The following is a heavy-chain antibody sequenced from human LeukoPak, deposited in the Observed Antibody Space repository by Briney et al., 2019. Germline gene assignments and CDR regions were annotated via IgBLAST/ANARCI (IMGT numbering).Heavy chain of an antibody. CDR3: ARRGSLTIFGVVTTPNWFDP. CDR1: GGSFSGYY. D-gene: IGHD3-3*01. V-gene: IGHV4-34*01. J-gene: IGHJ5*02. Sequence: PSETLSLTCAVYGGSFSGYYWSWIRQPPGKGLEWIGEINHSGSTNYNPSLKSRVTISVDTSKNQFSLKLGSVTAADSAVYYCARRGSLTIFGVVTTPNWFDPWGQGTLVTVSS. CDR2: INHSGST.